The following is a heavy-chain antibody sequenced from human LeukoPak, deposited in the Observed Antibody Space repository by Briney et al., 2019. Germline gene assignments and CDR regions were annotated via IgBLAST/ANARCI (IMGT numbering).Heavy chain of an antibody. J-gene: IGHJ4*02. CDR1: GGSISSYY. V-gene: IGHV4-4*07. D-gene: IGHD3-10*01. CDR2: IYTSGST. CDR3: ARGQPITMVRGVIITGNYYFDY. Sequence: SGTLSLTCTVSGGSISSYYWSWIRQPAGKGLEWIGRIYTSGSTNYNPSLKSRVTMSVDTSKNQFSLKLSSVTAADTAVYYCARGQPITMVRGVIITGNYYFDYWGQGTLVTVSS.